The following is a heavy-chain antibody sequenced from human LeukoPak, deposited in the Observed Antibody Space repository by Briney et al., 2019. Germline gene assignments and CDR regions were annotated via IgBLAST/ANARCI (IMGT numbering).Heavy chain of an antibody. CDR1: GYSFTSYW. CDR2: IYPGDSDT. D-gene: IGHD5-12*01. CDR3: ARQIVAQTGPSDY. V-gene: IGHV5-51*01. J-gene: IGHJ4*02. Sequence: GESLKIPCKGSGYSFTSYWIGWVRQMPGKGLEWMGIIYPGDSDTRYSPSFQGQVTISADKSISTAYLQWSSLKASDTAMYYCARQIVAQTGPSDYWGQGTLVTVSS.